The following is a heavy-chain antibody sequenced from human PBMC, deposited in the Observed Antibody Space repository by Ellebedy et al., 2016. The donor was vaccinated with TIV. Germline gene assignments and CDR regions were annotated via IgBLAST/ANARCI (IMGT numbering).Heavy chain of an antibody. J-gene: IGHJ4*02. D-gene: IGHD5-12*01. CDR2: INHSGST. CDR3: ARGRYDRTDY. CDR1: GFTFSNAW. V-gene: IGHV4-34*01. Sequence: ESLKISCAASGFTFSNAWMSWVRQAPGKGLEWIGEINHSGSTNYNPSLKSRVTISVDTSKNQFSLKLSSVTAADTAVYYCARGRYDRTDYWGQGTLVTVSS.